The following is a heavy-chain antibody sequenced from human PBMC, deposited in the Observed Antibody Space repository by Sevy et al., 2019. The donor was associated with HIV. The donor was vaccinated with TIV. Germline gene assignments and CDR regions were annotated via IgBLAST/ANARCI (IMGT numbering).Heavy chain of an antibody. J-gene: IGHJ4*02. CDR3: ARDSGVLRFLEWLLFYDY. V-gene: IGHV1-18*01. CDR1: GYTFTSYG. Sequence: ASVKVSCKASGYTFTSYGISWVRQAPGQGLEWMGWISAYNGNTNYAQTLQGRVTMTTDTSTSTAYMELRSLRSDDTAVYYCARDSGVLRFLEWLLFYDYWGQGTLVTVSS. D-gene: IGHD3-3*01. CDR2: ISAYNGNT.